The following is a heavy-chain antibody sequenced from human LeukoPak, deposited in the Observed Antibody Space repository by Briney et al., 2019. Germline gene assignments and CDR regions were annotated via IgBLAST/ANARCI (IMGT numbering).Heavy chain of an antibody. CDR2: IYYSGST. Sequence: SETLSLTCTVSGSSISSYYWSWIRQPPGKGLEWIGYIYYSGSTNYNPSLKSRVTISVDTSKNQFSLKLSSVTTADTAVYYCAREPWIAVAGNGHYYYYYMDVWGKGTTVTVSS. CDR3: AREPWIAVAGNGHYYYYYMDV. CDR1: GSSISSYY. J-gene: IGHJ6*03. D-gene: IGHD6-19*01. V-gene: IGHV4-59*01.